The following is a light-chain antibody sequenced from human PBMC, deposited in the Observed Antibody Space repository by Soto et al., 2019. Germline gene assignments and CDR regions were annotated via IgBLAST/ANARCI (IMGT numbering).Light chain of an antibody. J-gene: IGLJ1*01. V-gene: IGLV2-14*01. CDR3: NSYTKTAARV. CDR2: EVS. Sequence: QSVLTQPASVSGSPGQSITISCTGTSSDVGAHNFVSWYQQHPGKAPKLMIYEVSNRPSGVSDRFSGSKSGNTASLTISGLQAEDEADYYCNSYTKTAARVFGTGTKVTVL. CDR1: SSDVGAHNF.